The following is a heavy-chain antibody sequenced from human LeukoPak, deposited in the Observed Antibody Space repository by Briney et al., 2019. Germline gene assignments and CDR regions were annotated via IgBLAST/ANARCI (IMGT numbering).Heavy chain of an antibody. V-gene: IGHV4-59*01. CDR1: GDSISNYY. J-gene: IGHJ4*02. Sequence: SETLSLTCTVSGDSISNYYWSWIRQSPGKQLEWIGYMYNRGSTIYNPSLKSRVTISTDTSKNQFSLRLTSVTAADTAVYYCARAEKAVTGTLDYWGQGTLITVSS. CDR2: MYNRGST. D-gene: IGHD6-19*01. CDR3: ARAEKAVTGTLDY.